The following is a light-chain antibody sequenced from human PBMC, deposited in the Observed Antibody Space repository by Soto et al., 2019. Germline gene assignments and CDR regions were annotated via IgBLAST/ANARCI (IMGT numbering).Light chain of an antibody. J-gene: IGKJ2*01. Sequence: EIVLTQSPATLSVSPGDAATLSCRASQTVSSNLAWYRHKPGQAPSLLIYGASTRASGIPTRITGSGSGTEFTLTISSLQSEDFAVYYCQQYSNWPRTFGQGKKLESK. CDR3: QQYSNWPRT. CDR1: QTVSSN. CDR2: GAS. V-gene: IGKV3-15*01.